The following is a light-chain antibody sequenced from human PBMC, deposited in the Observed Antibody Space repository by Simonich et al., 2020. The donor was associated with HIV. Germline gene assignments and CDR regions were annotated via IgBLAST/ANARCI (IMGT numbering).Light chain of an antibody. CDR1: QGISNY. Sequence: DIQMTQSPSAMSASVGDRVTITCRASQGISNYLAWFQQRPGKVPKRLIFAASNLQSGVPSTFSGSGSGTEFTLTISSLQPEDLPTYYCQQYYSYPQTFGQGTKLEIK. V-gene: IGKV1-17*03. CDR2: AAS. J-gene: IGKJ2*01. CDR3: QQYYSYPQT.